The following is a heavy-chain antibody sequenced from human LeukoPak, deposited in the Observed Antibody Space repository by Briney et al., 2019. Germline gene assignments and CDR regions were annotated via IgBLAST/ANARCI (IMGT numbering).Heavy chain of an antibody. CDR2: ISWNSGSI. CDR3: AKDMEAAGSLGDY. J-gene: IGHJ4*02. D-gene: IGHD6-13*01. V-gene: IGHV3-9*01. Sequence: VSGISWNSGSIGYADSVKGRFTISRDNAKNSLYLQMNSLRAEDTALYYCAKDMEAAGSLGDYWGQGTLVTVSS.